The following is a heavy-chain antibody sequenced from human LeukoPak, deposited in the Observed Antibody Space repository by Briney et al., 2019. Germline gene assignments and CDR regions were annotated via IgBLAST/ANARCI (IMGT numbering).Heavy chain of an antibody. V-gene: IGHV3-23*01. CDR2: ISGSGGST. D-gene: IGHD3-22*01. CDR1: GFTFSSYA. J-gene: IGHJ4*02. Sequence: PGGSLRLSCAASGFTFSSYAMSWVRQAPGKGLEWVSAISGSGGSTYYADSVKGRFTISRDNSKNTLYLQMNSLSAEDTAVYYCAKAITMIVVLRSYFDYWGQGTLVTVSS. CDR3: AKAITMIVVLRSYFDY.